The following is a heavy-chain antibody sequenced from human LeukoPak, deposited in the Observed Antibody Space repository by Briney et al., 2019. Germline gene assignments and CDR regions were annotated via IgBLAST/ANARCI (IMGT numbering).Heavy chain of an antibody. V-gene: IGHV1-24*01. Sequence: ASVKVSCKVSGYTLTALALHWARQAPGKWFEWIGGFDSEEYDTIYAQKFQGRITMTEDTSTDTAYMELSGLYFEDTAVYYCATLEPEPGDFGGLAYWGQGTLVTVSS. CDR2: FDSEEYDT. D-gene: IGHD4-17*01. CDR3: ATLEPEPGDFGGLAY. CDR1: GYTLTALA. J-gene: IGHJ4*02.